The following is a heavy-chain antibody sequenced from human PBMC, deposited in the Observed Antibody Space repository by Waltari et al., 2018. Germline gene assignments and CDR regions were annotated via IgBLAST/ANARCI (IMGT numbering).Heavy chain of an antibody. CDR1: GFTFSSYA. J-gene: IGHJ4*02. CDR3: AKGKIRYFDY. CDR2: ISGSGGST. Sequence: EVQLLESGGGLVQPGGSLRLSCAASGFTFSSYAMSWVRQAPGKGLGWVSAISGSGGSTYYSDSVKGRFTIARDNSKNTLYLQMNSLRAEDTAVYYCAKGKIRYFDYWGQGTLVTVSS. V-gene: IGHV3-23*01.